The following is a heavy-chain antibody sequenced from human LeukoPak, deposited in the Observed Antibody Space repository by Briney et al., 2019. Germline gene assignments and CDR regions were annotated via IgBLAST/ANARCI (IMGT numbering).Heavy chain of an antibody. D-gene: IGHD3-9*01. J-gene: IGHJ3*02. CDR2: IYYSGST. V-gene: IGHV4-31*03. Sequence: SETLSLTCTVSGGSISSGGYYWSWICQHPGKGLEWIGYIYYSGSTYYNPSLKSRVTISVDTSKNQFSLKLSSVTAADTAVYYCARGLTIGAFDIWGQGTMVTVSS. CDR1: GGSISSGGYY. CDR3: ARGLTIGAFDI.